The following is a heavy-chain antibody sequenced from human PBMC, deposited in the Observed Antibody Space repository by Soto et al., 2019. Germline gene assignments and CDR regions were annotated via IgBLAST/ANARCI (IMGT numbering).Heavy chain of an antibody. D-gene: IGHD2-8*01. CDR3: ARLMSDIVLMVYQTNNWFDP. V-gene: IGHV4-39*01. J-gene: IGHJ5*02. CDR2: IYYSGST. Sequence: SETLSLTCTVSGGSISSSSYYWGWIRQPPGKGLEWIGSIYYSGSTCYNPSLKSRVTISVDTSKNQFSLKLSSVTAADTAVYYCARLMSDIVLMVYQTNNWFDPWGQGTLVTVSS. CDR1: GGSISSSSYY.